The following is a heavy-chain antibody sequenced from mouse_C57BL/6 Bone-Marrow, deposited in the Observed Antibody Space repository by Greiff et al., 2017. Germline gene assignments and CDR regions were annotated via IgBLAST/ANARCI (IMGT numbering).Heavy chain of an antibody. D-gene: IGHD1-1*01. CDR3: ARSGYYGSPWYFDV. V-gene: IGHV1-61*01. J-gene: IGHJ1*03. Sequence: QVQLQQPGAELVRPGSSVKLSCKASGYTFTSYWMDWVKQRPGQGLEWIGNIYPSDSETHYNQKFKDKATLTVDKSSSTAYMQLSSLTSEDSAVYYGARSGYYGSPWYFDVWGTGTTVTVSS. CDR2: IYPSDSET. CDR1: GYTFTSYW.